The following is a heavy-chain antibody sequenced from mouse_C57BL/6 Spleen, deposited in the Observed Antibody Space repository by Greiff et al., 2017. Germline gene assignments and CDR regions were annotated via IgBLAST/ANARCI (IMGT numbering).Heavy chain of an antibody. J-gene: IGHJ1*03. D-gene: IGHD4-1*01. V-gene: IGHV8-12*01. CDR2: IYWDDDK. Sequence: QVTLKESGPGILQSSQTLSLTCSFSGFSLRTSGMGVSWIRQPSGKGLEWLAHIYWDDDKRYNPSLKSRLTISKDTSRNQVFLKITSVDTADTATYYCARRPNWDWYFDVWGTGTTVTVSS. CDR1: GFSLRTSGMG. CDR3: ARRPNWDWYFDV.